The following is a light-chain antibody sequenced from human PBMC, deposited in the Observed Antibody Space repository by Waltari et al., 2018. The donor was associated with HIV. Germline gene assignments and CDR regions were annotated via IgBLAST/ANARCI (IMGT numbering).Light chain of an antibody. CDR2: NVN. CDR3: SSYTSSDTQI. Sequence: QFALTQPASVSGSPGQSISISCIGSTGDLGAYNYVSWSQQHPGKAPRLIIYNVNYRPSGVSHRFSGSKSGNTASLTISGLQAEDEAVYHCSSYTSSDTQIFGGGTKVTVL. CDR1: TGDLGAYNY. V-gene: IGLV2-14*03. J-gene: IGLJ2*01.